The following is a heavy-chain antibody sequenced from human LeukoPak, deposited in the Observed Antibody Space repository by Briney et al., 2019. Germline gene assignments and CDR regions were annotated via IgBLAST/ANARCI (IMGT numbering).Heavy chain of an antibody. CDR1: GFTFSRYW. J-gene: IGHJ3*02. Sequence: PGGSLRLSCAASGFTFSRYWMHWVRQAPGKRLLWVSRINSDGSSTYYADSVKGRFTTSRDNAKNALHLQMNSLTAEDTAVYYCVLDLFSSFAFDIWGQGTMVTVSS. CDR3: VLDLFSSFAFDI. D-gene: IGHD3/OR15-3a*01. V-gene: IGHV3-74*01. CDR2: INSDGSST.